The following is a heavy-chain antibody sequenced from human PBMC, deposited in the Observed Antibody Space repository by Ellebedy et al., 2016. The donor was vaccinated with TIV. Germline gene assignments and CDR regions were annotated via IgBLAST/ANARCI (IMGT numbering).Heavy chain of an antibody. Sequence: GGSLRLSXAASGFTFSDYYMSWIRQAPGKGLEWVSYISSSSSYTNYADSVKGRFTISRDNAKNSLYLQMNSLGAEDTAVYYCAKGGWGDSSGCDSWGQGILVTVSS. CDR1: GFTFSDYY. V-gene: IGHV3-11*03. CDR3: AKGGWGDSSGCDS. J-gene: IGHJ4*02. CDR2: ISSSSSYT. D-gene: IGHD3-22*01.